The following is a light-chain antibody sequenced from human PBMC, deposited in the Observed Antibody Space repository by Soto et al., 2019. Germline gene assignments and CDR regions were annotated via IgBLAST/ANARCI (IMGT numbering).Light chain of an antibody. CDR1: QTVSFSY. J-gene: IGKJ4*01. CDR3: QQYGSSPLT. V-gene: IGKV3-20*01. CDR2: GAS. Sequence: EIVLTQSPGTLSLSPGDRATLSCRASQTVSFSYLAWYQQKPGQAPRLLIYGASSRATGIPDRFSGSESGTDFTLTISRLEPEDFVVYYCQQYGSSPLTFGGGTKVEIK.